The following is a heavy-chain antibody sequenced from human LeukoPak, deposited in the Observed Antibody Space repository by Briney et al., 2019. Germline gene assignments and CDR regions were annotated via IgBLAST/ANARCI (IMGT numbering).Heavy chain of an antibody. V-gene: IGHV4-4*07. D-gene: IGHD2-15*01. CDR2: VYTSGST. CDR3: ARDIDPLLGYCSSASCSGPEQSTLPNNWFDP. J-gene: IGHJ5*02. CDR1: GGSISSYY. Sequence: SETLSLTCLVSGGSISSYYWSWIRQPAGKGLEWIGRVYTSGSTNYNPSLRSRVTMSVDTSKNQLSLALRFVTAADAAVYYCARDIDPLLGYCSSASCSGPEQSTLPNNWFDPWGQGTLVTVSS.